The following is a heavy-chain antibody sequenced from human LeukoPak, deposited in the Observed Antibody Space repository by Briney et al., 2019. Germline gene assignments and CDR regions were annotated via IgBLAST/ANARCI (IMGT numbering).Heavy chain of an antibody. CDR1: GGSITSYY. V-gene: IGHV4-59*08. Sequence: SETLSLTCTVSGGSITSYYWSWLRQPPGKGLEWIGYMSYSGSTNYNTYFKSRVTISVDTSTSQFSLKLKSVTATDTAVYYCARLETSMFIAFDVWGLGTTVTVSS. CDR3: ARLETSMFIAFDV. CDR2: MSYSGST. D-gene: IGHD5-18*01. J-gene: IGHJ3*01.